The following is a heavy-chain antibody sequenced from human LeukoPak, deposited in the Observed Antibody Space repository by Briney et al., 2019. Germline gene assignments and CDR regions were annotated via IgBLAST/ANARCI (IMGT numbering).Heavy chain of an antibody. CDR2: INPSSGGT. V-gene: IGHV1-2*02. CDR3: AKSLGSASSSGWYVFHH. Sequence: GASVKVSCKTSGYTFTDYYMHWVRQAPGQGLEWMGWINPSSGGTNYAQKFQGRVTMTRDTSISAAYMELSRLTCDDTAVFYCAKSLGSASSSGWYVFHHWGQGTLVTVSS. J-gene: IGHJ4*02. D-gene: IGHD6-19*01. CDR1: GYTFTDYY.